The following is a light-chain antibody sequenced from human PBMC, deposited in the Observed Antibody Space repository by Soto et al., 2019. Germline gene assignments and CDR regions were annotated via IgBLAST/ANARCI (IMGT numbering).Light chain of an antibody. V-gene: IGLV1-40*01. CDR2: VNS. Sequence: QSVLTQPPSVSGAPGQRVTISCIGRSSNIGAGYGVHWYQQLPGTAPKLLIYVNSNRPSGVPDRFSGTKSGTSASLAITGLQTEDEADYYCQSYDSTLSAYVFGAGTKVTVL. J-gene: IGLJ1*01. CDR3: QSYDSTLSAYV. CDR1: SSNIGAGYG.